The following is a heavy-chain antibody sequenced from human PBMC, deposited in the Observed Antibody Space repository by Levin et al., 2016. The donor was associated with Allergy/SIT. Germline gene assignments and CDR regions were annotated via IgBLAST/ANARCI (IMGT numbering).Heavy chain of an antibody. V-gene: IGHV3-73*01. CDR2: IRNKADNYAT. D-gene: IGHD1/OR15-1a*01. CDR1: GFAFGDSA. Sequence: GGSLRLSCVASGFAFGDSAMHWVRQASGKGLEWVGRIRNKADNYATSYGESVKGRFTVSRDDSKNTAYLQMNSLQTEDTAVYYCTNPSLREGTGHWGQGTLVIVSS. CDR3: TNPSLREGTGH. J-gene: IGHJ4*02.